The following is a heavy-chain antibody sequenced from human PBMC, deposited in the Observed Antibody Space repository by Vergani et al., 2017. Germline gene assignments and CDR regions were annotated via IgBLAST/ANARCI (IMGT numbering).Heavy chain of an antibody. V-gene: IGHV3-7*04. CDR3: ARGIAVAGTEGYYYMDV. CDR2: IKQDGSEK. D-gene: IGHD6-19*01. Sequence: VQLVESGGGVVQPGTSLRLSCAASGFIFSAYWMNWVRQAPGKGLEWVANIKQDGSEKYYVDSVKGRFTISRDNANNLVYLQMSSVRADDTAVYYCARGIAVAGTEGYYYMDVWGKGTTVTVSS. CDR1: GFIFSAYW. J-gene: IGHJ6*03.